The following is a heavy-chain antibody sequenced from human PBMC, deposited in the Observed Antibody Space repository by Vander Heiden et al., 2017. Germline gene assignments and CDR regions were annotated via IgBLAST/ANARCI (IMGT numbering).Heavy chain of an antibody. Sequence: QVQLVESGGGVVQPGRSLRLSCAGSGFSLSTYAIHWFRQSPDRGLEWVAVLAYDGISKYYAASVRGRFTISRDNSENKLYLEVNGLGPEDSALYYCAREPRQTVGVPTYYFDFWGQGTLVTVSS. CDR3: AREPRQTVGVPTYYFDF. D-gene: IGHD4-4*01. V-gene: IGHV3-30-3*01. CDR1: GFSLSTYA. J-gene: IGHJ4*02. CDR2: LAYDGISK.